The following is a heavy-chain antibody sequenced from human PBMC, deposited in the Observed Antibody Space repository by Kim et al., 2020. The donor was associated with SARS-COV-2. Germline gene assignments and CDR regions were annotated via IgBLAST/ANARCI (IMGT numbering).Heavy chain of an antibody. D-gene: IGHD6-25*01. Sequence: SETLSLTCTASGGSVSSDSHYWICIRQPPGKRLEWIGYIYYNGNTNYNLPLKSRLTMSVDTSKNKLALKLRSFTISYYAVFYCAGGASPSRHLYSWG. CDR2: IYYNGNT. V-gene: IGHV4-61*01. CDR1: GGSVSSDSHY. J-gene: IGHJ5*01. CDR3: AGGASPSRHLYS.